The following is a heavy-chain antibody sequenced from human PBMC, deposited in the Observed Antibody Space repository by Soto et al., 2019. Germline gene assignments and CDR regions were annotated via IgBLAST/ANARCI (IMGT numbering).Heavy chain of an antibody. CDR1: GFTFSSYS. CDR3: ARWDCSGSSCLPT. J-gene: IGHJ5*02. Sequence: EVQLVESGGGLVQPGGSLRLSCAASGFTFSSYSMNWVRQAPGKGLEWISYISRSTSTIYYADSVKGRFTISRDNAKNSLYLQMNSLRDEDTAVYYCARWDCSGSSCLPTWGQGTLVTVSS. D-gene: IGHD2-15*01. CDR2: ISRSTSTI. V-gene: IGHV3-48*02.